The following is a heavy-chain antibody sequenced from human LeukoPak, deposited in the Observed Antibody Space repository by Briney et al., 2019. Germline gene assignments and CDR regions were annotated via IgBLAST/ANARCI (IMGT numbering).Heavy chain of an antibody. V-gene: IGHV3-66*01. J-gene: IGHJ4*02. CDR1: GFTVSSNY. Sequence: GGSLRLSCAASGFTVSSNYMSWVRQAPGKGLEWVSVIYSGGSTYYADSVKGRFTISRDNSKSTLYLQMNSLRAEDTAVYYCARDLRPYSSSWYYFDYWGQVTLVTVSS. D-gene: IGHD6-13*01. CDR3: ARDLRPYSSSWYYFDY. CDR2: IYSGGST.